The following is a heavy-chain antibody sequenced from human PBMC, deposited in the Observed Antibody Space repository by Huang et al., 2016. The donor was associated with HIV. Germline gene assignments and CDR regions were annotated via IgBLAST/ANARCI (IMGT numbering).Heavy chain of an antibody. CDR3: ARRYNSRRDY. V-gene: IGHV4-34*02. CDR2: INHSGNT. CDR1: GGSFSGYY. J-gene: IGHJ4*02. Sequence: QVQLEQWGAGLLKASETLSLTCAVYGGSFSGYYWNWLRQAPGKGLEWVGEINHSGNTNSNPSLKSRVNMSGDTAKSQFSLYRTSLSAADTGTYFCARRYNSRRDYWGRGTLVTVHS. D-gene: IGHD3-22*01.